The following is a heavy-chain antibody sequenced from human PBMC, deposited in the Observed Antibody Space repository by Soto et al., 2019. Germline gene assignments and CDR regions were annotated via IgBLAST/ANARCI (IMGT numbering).Heavy chain of an antibody. Sequence: PVGSLRLSCAASGFTFSSYAMSWVRQAPGKGLEWVSAISGSGGSTYYADSVKGRFTISRDNSKNTLYLQMNSLRAEDTAVYYCAKDPGAGYSYGNRGGFDYWGQGTLVTVSS. V-gene: IGHV3-23*01. CDR3: AKDPGAGYSYGNRGGFDY. D-gene: IGHD5-18*01. CDR2: ISGSGGST. CDR1: GFTFSSYA. J-gene: IGHJ4*02.